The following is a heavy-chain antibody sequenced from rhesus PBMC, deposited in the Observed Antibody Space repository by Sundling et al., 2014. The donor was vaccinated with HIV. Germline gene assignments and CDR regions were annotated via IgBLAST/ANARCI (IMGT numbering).Heavy chain of an antibody. D-gene: IGHD3-3*01. V-gene: IGHV4-169*01. J-gene: IGHJ4*01. CDR3: ARTGPWTGYYSFDY. CDR2: IHGSGSST. Sequence: QLQLQESGPGLVKPSETLSVTCAVSGGSISSSFWSWIRQAPGKGLEWIGYIHGSGSSTHYNPSLKSRVTLSVDTSRNQFSLKLSSVTGADTAVYYCARTGPWTGYYSFDYWGQGVLVTVSS. CDR1: GGSISSSF.